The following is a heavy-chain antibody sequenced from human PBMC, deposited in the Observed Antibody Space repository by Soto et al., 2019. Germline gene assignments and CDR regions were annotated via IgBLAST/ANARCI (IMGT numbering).Heavy chain of an antibody. J-gene: IGHJ6*02. CDR2: VIPIFGTP. CDR3: ARSQGGSSSLDIYFYYYYGMDV. V-gene: IGHV1-69*01. D-gene: IGHD2-15*01. Sequence: QVQLVQSGAEVKKPGSSVKVSCKSPGGTFSTYAISWVRQVPGQGLEWMGGVIPIFGTPKYAQKFQGRVTITADESTSTGYMELHSLRSEDTAVYYCARSQGGSSSLDIYFYYYYGMDVWGQGTTVTVSS. CDR1: GGTFSTYA.